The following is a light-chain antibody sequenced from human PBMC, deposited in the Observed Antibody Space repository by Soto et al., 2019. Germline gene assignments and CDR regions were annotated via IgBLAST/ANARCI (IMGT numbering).Light chain of an antibody. CDR3: QQYENLPV. J-gene: IGKJ1*01. Sequence: DIQMTQSPSSLSASVGDRVTITCQASQDISYFLNWYRHSPGKAPKLLIYDASNLKTGVPSRFSGSGSGTDFTLTISSLQPEDIATYYCQQYENLPVFGPGTRVEIK. CDR2: DAS. CDR1: QDISYF. V-gene: IGKV1-33*01.